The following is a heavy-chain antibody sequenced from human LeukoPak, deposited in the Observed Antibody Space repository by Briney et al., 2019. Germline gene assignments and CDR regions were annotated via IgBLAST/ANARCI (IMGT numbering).Heavy chain of an antibody. D-gene: IGHD2-21*02. J-gene: IGHJ3*02. V-gene: IGHV1-2*02. CDR2: INPNSGGT. CDR3: ATGVVTAILSSDAFDI. Sequence: ASVKVSCKASGYTFTGYYMHWVRQAPGQGLEWMGWINPNSGGTNYAQKFQGRVTMTRDTSISTAYMELSRLRSDDTAVYYCATGVVTAILSSDAFDIWGQGTMVTVSS. CDR1: GYTFTGYY.